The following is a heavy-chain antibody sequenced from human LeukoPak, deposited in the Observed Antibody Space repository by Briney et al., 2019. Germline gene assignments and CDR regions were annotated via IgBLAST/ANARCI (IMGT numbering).Heavy chain of an antibody. D-gene: IGHD6-19*01. CDR2: IYNSGST. CDR3: ARGQKGLGRIAVAGTFDY. CDR1: GGSISSYY. J-gene: IGHJ4*02. V-gene: IGHV4-59*08. Sequence: NTSETLSLTCTVSGGSISSYYWSWIRQPPGKGLEWIGYIYNSGSTNYNPSLKSRVTISVDTSRNQFSLKLSSVTAADTAVYYCARGQKGLGRIAVAGTFDYWGQGTLVTVSS.